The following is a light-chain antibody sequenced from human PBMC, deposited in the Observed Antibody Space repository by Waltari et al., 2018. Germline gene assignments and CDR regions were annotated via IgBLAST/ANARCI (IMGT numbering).Light chain of an antibody. CDR3: QQYVRSPET. V-gene: IGKV3-20*01. Sequence: EIVLTQSPGTLSLSPGERATLSCRASQTVDDYLAWYQQKPGQAPRLLIYGASSRAAGIPDRFSGSGSVTDFTLTISRLEPEDFAMYYCQQYVRSPETFGLGTRVEI. CDR2: GAS. J-gene: IGKJ1*01. CDR1: QTVDDY.